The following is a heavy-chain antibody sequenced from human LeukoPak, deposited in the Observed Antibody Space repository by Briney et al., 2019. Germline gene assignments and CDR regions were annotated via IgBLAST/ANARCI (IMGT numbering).Heavy chain of an antibody. CDR1: GFSLSNYG. Sequence: PGGSLRLSCAASGFSLSNYGMSWVRQTPGKGLEWVSIISTNGGSTYYADSVKGRFTMSRDNSENTLYLQMNSLRAEDTAVYYCAQRAYCSGASCYHHFDYWGQGTLVTVSS. CDR2: ISTNGGST. CDR3: AQRAYCSGASCYHHFDY. J-gene: IGHJ4*02. D-gene: IGHD2-15*01. V-gene: IGHV3-23*01.